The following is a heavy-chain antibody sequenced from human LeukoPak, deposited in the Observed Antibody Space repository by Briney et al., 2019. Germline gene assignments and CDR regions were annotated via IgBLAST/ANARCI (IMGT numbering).Heavy chain of an antibody. J-gene: IGHJ4*02. D-gene: IGHD3/OR15-3a*01. Sequence: GGSLRLSCAVSGLTLSNYGMSWVRQAPGKGLEWVAGISDSGGSTKYADSVKGRSTIARDNRKNTLYLQMNSLRAEDTAVYFCAKRGVVIRVILVGFHKEAYYFESWGQGALVTVSA. CDR3: AKRGVVIRVILVGFHKEAYYFES. V-gene: IGHV3-23*01. CDR2: ISDSGGST. CDR1: GLTLSNYG.